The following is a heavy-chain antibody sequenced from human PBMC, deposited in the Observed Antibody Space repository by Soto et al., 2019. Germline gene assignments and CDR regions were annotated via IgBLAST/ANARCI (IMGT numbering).Heavy chain of an antibody. J-gene: IGHJ4*02. V-gene: IGHV3-48*01. CDR3: ASDLYGDYAKDS. CDR1: GFTFSSYS. Sequence: GGSLRLSCAASGFTFSSYSMNWVRQAPGKGLEWVSYISSRSLTIYYADSVKGRFTISRDNNKNSLYLQMNSLRAEDTAVYYCASDLYGDYAKDSWGQGTLVTVSS. CDR2: ISSRSLTI. D-gene: IGHD4-17*01.